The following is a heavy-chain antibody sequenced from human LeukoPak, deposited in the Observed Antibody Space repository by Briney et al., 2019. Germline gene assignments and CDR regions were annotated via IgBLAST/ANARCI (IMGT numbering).Heavy chain of an antibody. CDR3: ASLAYYASIFQH. D-gene: IGHD2/OR15-2a*01. CDR1: GGSLSSYY. CDR2: IYYSGST. J-gene: IGHJ1*01. V-gene: IGHV4-59*01. Sequence: SETLSLTCTVSGGSLSSYYWSWVRQPPGNGLEWIGYIYYSGSTNYNPSLKSRVTISVDTSKNQFSLKLSSVTAADTAVYYCASLAYYASIFQHWGQGTLVTVSS.